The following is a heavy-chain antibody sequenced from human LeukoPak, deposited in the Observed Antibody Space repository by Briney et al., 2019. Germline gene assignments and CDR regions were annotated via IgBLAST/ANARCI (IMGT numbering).Heavy chain of an antibody. CDR1: GFTFSSYS. CDR3: ASASVVVPAASRWSWFDP. J-gene: IGHJ5*02. Sequence: RGSLRLSCAASGFTFSSYSMNWVRQAPGKGLEWVSYISSSSSTIYYADSVKGRFTISRDNAKNSLYLQMNSLRAEDTAVYYCASASVVVPAASRWSWFDPWGQGTLVTVSS. V-gene: IGHV3-48*04. CDR2: ISSSSSTI. D-gene: IGHD2-2*01.